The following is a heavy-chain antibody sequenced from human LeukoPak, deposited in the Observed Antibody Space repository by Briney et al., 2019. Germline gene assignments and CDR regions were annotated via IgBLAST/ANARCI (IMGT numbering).Heavy chain of an antibody. J-gene: IGHJ5*02. CDR2: IYYSGST. D-gene: IGHD5-24*01. Sequence: TSETLSLTCTVSGGSINSYYWSWIRQPPGKGLEWIGYIYYSGSTNYNPSLKSRVTISVDTSKNQFSLKMSSVTAADTAVYYCARARDGHINNWFDPWGQGTLVTVSS. CDR3: ARARDGHINNWFDP. CDR1: GGSINSYY. V-gene: IGHV4-59*01.